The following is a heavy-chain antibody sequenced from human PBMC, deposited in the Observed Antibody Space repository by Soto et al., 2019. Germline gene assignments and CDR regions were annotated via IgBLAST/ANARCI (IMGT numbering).Heavy chain of an antibody. CDR1: GYTFTSYG. J-gene: IGHJ4*02. V-gene: IGHV1-69*13. CDR2: IIPTIGTT. CDR3: ARDLGSGYDPGDY. Sequence: SVKVSCKASGYTFTSYGISWVRQAPGQGLEKMGGIIPTIGTTNYAQRFQGRITITGDLSTGTAYMELSSLKSDDTAVYYCARDLGSGYDPGDYWGQGTLVTVSS. D-gene: IGHD5-12*01.